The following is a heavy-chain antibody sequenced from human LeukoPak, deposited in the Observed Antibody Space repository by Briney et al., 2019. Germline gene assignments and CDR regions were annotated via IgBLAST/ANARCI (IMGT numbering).Heavy chain of an antibody. V-gene: IGHV3-11*04. Sequence: GGCLRLSCAASVYTLSVYYMSWVPDARGKGLEWVSYISSSGNTIYYTDSVKGRFTISRDNAKNSLYLQMNSLRPEDTSVYYCAKGGTHRFGPLIQRAYDVWGRGTMVTVSS. J-gene: IGHJ3*01. CDR2: ISSSGNTI. D-gene: IGHD3-10*01. CDR1: VYTLSVYY. CDR3: AKGGTHRFGPLIQRAYDV.